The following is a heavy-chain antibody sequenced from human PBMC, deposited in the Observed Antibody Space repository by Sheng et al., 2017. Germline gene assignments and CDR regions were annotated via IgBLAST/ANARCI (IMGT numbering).Heavy chain of an antibody. CDR1: GFIFNKYA. CDR3: ASLQWLATDAFDL. Sequence: QVQLVQSGGGVVQPGRSLRLSCAASGFIFNKYALHWVRQAPGKGLEWVTMISYDGTKQFYADSVKGRFTISRDNAKSSLYLQMNSLTAEDTAVYYCASLQWLATDAFDLWGQGTMVTVSS. D-gene: IGHD6-19*01. CDR2: ISYDGTKQ. J-gene: IGHJ3*01. V-gene: IGHV3-30*07.